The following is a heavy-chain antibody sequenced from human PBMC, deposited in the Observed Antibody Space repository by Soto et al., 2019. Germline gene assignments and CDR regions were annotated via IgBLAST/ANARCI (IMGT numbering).Heavy chain of an antibody. Sequence: ASVKVSCKASGFSFSDYFMHWVRQAPGQGLEWMGIINPSGDSRNYAQKFQGRVTITRDTSTSTVYMDLSSLRYEDTAVYYCARDLYGGNPYYYYGMDVWGQGTTVTVSS. CDR3: ARDLYGGNPYYYYGMDV. V-gene: IGHV1-46*01. CDR1: GFSFSDYF. J-gene: IGHJ6*02. D-gene: IGHD2-15*01. CDR2: INPSGDSR.